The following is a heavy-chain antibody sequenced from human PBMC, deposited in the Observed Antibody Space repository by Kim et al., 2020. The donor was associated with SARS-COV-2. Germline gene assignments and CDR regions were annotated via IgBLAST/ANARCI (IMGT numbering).Heavy chain of an antibody. J-gene: IGHJ5*02. V-gene: IGHV1-18*04. D-gene: IGHD2-2*01. CDR2: ISAYNGNT. CDR1: GYTFTSYG. CDR3: ARDRYCSSTSCYAGASGDNWFDP. Sequence: ASVKVSCKASGYTFTSYGISWVRQAPGQGLEWMGWISAYNGNTNYAQKLQGRVTMTTDTSTSTAYMELRSLRSDDTAVYYCARDRYCSSTSCYAGASGDNWFDPWGQGTLVTVSS.